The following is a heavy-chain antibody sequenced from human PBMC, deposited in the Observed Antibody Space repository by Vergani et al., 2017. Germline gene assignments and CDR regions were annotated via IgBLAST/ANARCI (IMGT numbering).Heavy chain of an antibody. J-gene: IGHJ6*03. Sequence: QVQLQESGPGLVKPSQTLSLTCTVSGGSISSGGYYWSWIRQHPGKGLEWIGYHYYRGSTYYNPSLKSLVPISVDTYKNQFSLKLSSVTAADTAVYYCARGYTPYYYMDVWGKGTTVTVSS. V-gene: IGHV4-31*01. CDR2: HYYRGST. CDR1: GGSISSGGYY. D-gene: IGHD1-14*01. CDR3: ARGYTPYYYMDV.